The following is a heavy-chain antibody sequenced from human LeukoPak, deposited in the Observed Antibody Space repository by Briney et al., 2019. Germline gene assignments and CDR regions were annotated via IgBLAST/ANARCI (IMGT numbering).Heavy chain of an antibody. D-gene: IGHD3-22*01. CDR3: ARGTGAYYYL. CDR1: GGSISSGDYY. CDR2: NYYSGST. V-gene: IGHV4-31*03. J-gene: IGHJ3*01. Sequence: SQTLSLTCTVSGGSISSGDYYWSWIRQHPGKGLEWIGYNYYSGSTYYNPSLKSRVTISIDTSKNQFSLKLSSVTAADTALYYCARGTGAYYYLWGQGTMVTVSS.